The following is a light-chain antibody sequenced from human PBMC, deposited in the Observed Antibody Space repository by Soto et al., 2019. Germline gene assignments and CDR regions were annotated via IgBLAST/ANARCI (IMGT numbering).Light chain of an antibody. CDR2: IND. CDR1: SSNIAGNT. CDR3: ATWDDDLNAAV. V-gene: IGLV1-44*01. J-gene: IGLJ7*01. Sequence: QSVLTQPTSLSGTPGQRVTISCSGSSSNIAGNTVHWYQHLPGTAPKLLISINDQRPSGVPGRFSASTAGTSASLAISRLQSDDEADYYCATWDDDLNAAVFGGGTQLTV.